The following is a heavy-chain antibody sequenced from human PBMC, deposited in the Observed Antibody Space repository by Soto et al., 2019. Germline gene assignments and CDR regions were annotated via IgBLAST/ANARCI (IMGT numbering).Heavy chain of an antibody. CDR3: AHREGEDYVWVSYKDAFDV. V-gene: IGHV2-5*02. CDR2: IYGDDGE. Sequence: QITLKESGPTLVQPTQTLTLTCTFSGFSLSSSGVGLGWIRQPPGKALELRALIYGDDGERYTLALKTSLTITKDSSKNQVVPTMTNMAPVDTATYYCAHREGEDYVWVSYKDAFDVWGQGKMVTVSS. D-gene: IGHD3-16*01. CDR1: GFSLSSSGVG. J-gene: IGHJ3*01.